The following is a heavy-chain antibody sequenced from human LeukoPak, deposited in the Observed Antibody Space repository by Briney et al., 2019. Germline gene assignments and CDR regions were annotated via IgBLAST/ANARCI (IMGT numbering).Heavy chain of an antibody. CDR2: INPNSGGT. V-gene: IGHV1-2*02. CDR1: GYTFTGYY. Sequence: ASVKVSCKAPGYTFTGYYMHWVRQAPGQGLEWMGWINPNSGGTNYAQKFQGRVTMTRDTSISTAYMELRSLRSDDTAVYYCARGGRLATTVTPVWGQGTLVTVSS. CDR3: ARGGRLATTVTPV. D-gene: IGHD4-17*01. J-gene: IGHJ4*02.